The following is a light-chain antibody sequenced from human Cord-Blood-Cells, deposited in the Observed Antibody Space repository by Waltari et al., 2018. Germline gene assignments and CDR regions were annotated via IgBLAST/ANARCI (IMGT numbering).Light chain of an antibody. CDR2: DAS. CDR3: QQRSNWPIT. V-gene: IGKV3-11*01. CDR1: QSVSSY. J-gene: IGKJ5*01. Sequence: DIVLTQSPATLSLSQGVSATLACRASQSVSSYLAWYQQKPGQAPRLLIYDASNRATGIPARFSGSGSGTDFTLTISSLEPEDFAVYYCQQRSNWPITFGQGTRLEIK.